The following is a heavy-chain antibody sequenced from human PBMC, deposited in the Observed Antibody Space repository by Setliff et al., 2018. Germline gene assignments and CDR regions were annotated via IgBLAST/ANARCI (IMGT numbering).Heavy chain of an antibody. CDR3: ARALLWFGEGMDV. CDR1: GGSISHHY. J-gene: IGHJ6*03. D-gene: IGHD3-10*01. Sequence: LSLTCTVSGGSISHHYWSWIRQPPGKGLEWVGYMYNSGNTNYNPSLRRRVAISVDKSKNQFSLKLSSVTAADTAVYYCARALLWFGEGMDVWGKGTTVTVS. V-gene: IGHV4-59*11. CDR2: MYNSGNT.